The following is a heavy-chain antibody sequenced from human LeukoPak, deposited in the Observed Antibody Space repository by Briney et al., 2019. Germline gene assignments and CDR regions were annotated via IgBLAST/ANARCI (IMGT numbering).Heavy chain of an antibody. J-gene: IGHJ4*02. CDR3: AREWHGYDFWSGYSLFDY. CDR1: GGSISSYY. V-gene: IGHV4-4*07. CDR2: IYTSGST. Sequence: SETLSLTCTVSGGSISSYYWSWIRQPAGKGLEWIGRIYTSGSTNYNPSLKSRVTMSVDTSKNQFSLKLSPVTAADTAVYYCAREWHGYDFWSGYSLFDYWGQGTLVTVSS. D-gene: IGHD3-3*01.